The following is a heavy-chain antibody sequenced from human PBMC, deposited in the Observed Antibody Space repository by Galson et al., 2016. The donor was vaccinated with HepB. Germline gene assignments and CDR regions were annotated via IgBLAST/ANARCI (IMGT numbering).Heavy chain of an antibody. V-gene: IGHV2-5*01. CDR2: IYWNDDK. CDR1: GFSFSTNGMG. D-gene: IGHD3-3*01. CDR3: VHFYDFWSGS. Sequence: PALVKPTQTLTLTCTFSGFSFSTNGMGVGWIRQPPGKGLEWLALIYWNDDKRYSPSLKNRLTITKDTSKNQVVLTMTNMDPVDTATYYCVHFYDFWSGSWGQGTLVTVSS. J-gene: IGHJ5*02.